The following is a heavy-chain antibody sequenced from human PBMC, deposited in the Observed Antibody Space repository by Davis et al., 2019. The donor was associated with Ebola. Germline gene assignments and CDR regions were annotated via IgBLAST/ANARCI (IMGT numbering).Heavy chain of an antibody. Sequence: SETLSLTCTVSGGSISSYYWSWIRQPPGKGLEWIGYIYYSGSTNYNPSLKSRLTISIDTSKNQFSLKLSSVTAADTAVYYCARARRSIVGAPYGMDVWGQGTTVTVSS. CDR3: ARARRSIVGAPYGMDV. V-gene: IGHV4-59*01. J-gene: IGHJ6*02. D-gene: IGHD3-3*01. CDR1: GGSISSYY. CDR2: IYYSGST.